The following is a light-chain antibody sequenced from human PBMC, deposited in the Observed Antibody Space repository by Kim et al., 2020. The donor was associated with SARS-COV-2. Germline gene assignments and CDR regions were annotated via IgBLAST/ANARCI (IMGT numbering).Light chain of an antibody. CDR3: TSRDSSGDHVV. Sequence: ALGQTVRLTCQGDSLKNYYATWYQQRPGQAPLLVIYGKSNRPSGIPDRFSGSASGNTASLTITGAQAEDEADYYCTSRDSSGDHVVFGGGTKVTVL. J-gene: IGLJ2*01. V-gene: IGLV3-19*01. CDR2: GKS. CDR1: SLKNYY.